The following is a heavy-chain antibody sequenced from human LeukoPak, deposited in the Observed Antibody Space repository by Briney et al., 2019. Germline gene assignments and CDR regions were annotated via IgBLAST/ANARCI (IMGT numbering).Heavy chain of an antibody. CDR1: GGSFSGYY. D-gene: IGHD3-9*01. J-gene: IGHJ4*02. CDR2: INHSGST. Sequence: SETLSLTCAVYGGSFSGYYWSWIRQPPGKGLEWIGEINHSGSTNYNPSLKSRVTISVDTSKNQFSLKLSSVTAADTAVYYCARPTTYYDILTGYSYYFDYWGQGTLVTVPS. CDR3: ARPTTYYDILTGYSYYFDY. V-gene: IGHV4-34*01.